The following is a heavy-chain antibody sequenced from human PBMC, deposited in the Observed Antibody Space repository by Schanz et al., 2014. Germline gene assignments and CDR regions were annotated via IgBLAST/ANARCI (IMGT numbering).Heavy chain of an antibody. D-gene: IGHD1-26*01. CDR1: TFTFDHYA. J-gene: IGHJ4*02. Sequence: EVQLLESGGGLVQPGGSLRLSCSASTFTFDHYAMTWVRQAPGKGLEYVSYISGSSLTIYYADSMKGRFTVSRDNAENALYLQMNSLRAENTGLDFCARGGSGSRVRLDYWGQGTLVTVSS. V-gene: IGHV3-48*01. CDR3: ARGGSGSRVRLDY. CDR2: ISGSSLTI.